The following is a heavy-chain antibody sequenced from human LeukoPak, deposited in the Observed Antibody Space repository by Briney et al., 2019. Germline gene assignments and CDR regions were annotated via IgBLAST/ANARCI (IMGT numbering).Heavy chain of an antibody. CDR3: ARDFGQWLVRYFDY. J-gene: IGHJ4*02. Sequence: SETLSLTCTVSGGSISSSSYYWGWIRQPPGKGLEWIGTIYYSGSTNYNPSLKSRVTISVDTSKNQFSLKLSSVTAADTAVYYCARDFGQWLVRYFDYWGQGTLVTVSS. CDR2: IYYSGST. D-gene: IGHD6-19*01. V-gene: IGHV4-39*07. CDR1: GGSISSSSYY.